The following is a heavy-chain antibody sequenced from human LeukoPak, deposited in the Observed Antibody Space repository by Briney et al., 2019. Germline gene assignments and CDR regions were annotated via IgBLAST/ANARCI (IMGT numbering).Heavy chain of an antibody. D-gene: IGHD2-21*02. CDR3: ARELQRYYYYMDV. V-gene: IGHV1-2*02. CDR1: GYTFTGYY. Sequence: ASVKVSCKASGYTFTGYYMHWVRQAPGQGLEWMGWINRNSGGTNYAQKFQGRVTMTRDTSISTAYMELSRLRSDDTAVYYCARELQRYYYYMDVWGKGTTVTVSS. CDR2: INRNSGGT. J-gene: IGHJ6*03.